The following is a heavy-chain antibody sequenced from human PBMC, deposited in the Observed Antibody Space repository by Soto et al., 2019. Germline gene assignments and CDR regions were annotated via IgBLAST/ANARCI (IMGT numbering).Heavy chain of an antibody. Sequence: SETLSLTCTVSGGSISSGGYYWSWIRQHPGKGLEWIGYIYYSGSTYYNPSLKSRVTISVDTSKNQFSLKLSSVTAADTAVYYCARDHFSGYDNWGQGTLVTVSS. D-gene: IGHD5-12*01. CDR2: IYYSGST. CDR1: GGSISSGGYY. V-gene: IGHV4-31*03. CDR3: ARDHFSGYDN. J-gene: IGHJ4*02.